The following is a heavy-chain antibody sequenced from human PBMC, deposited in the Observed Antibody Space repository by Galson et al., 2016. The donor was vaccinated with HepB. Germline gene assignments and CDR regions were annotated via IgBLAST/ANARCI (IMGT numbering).Heavy chain of an antibody. V-gene: IGHV3-7*03. J-gene: IGHJ4*02. CDR3: ARDRGYSGWSYFDY. CDR1: AFTFRSFW. Sequence: SLRLSCAASAFTFRSFWMSWVRQAPGKGLEWVANIKQDGTEKYYMDSVKGRFTISRDNAKNSLYLQMNSLRADDKAVYYCARDRGYSGWSYFDYWGQGTLVTVSS. D-gene: IGHD6-19*01. CDR2: IKQDGTEK.